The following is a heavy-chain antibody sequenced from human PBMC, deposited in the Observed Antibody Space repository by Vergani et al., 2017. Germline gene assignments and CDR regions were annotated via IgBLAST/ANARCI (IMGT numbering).Heavy chain of an antibody. J-gene: IGHJ5*02. D-gene: IGHD4-11*01. V-gene: IGHV4-38-2*02. CDR2: IYHSGST. CDR1: GGSISSYY. Sequence: QVQLQESGPGLVKPSETLSLTCTVSGGSISSYYWSWIRQPPGKGLEWIGSIYHSGSTYYNPSLKSRVTISVDTSKNQFSLKLSSVTAADTAVYYCARGGTPKGFYSAAYNWFDPWGQGTLVTVSS. CDR3: ARGGTPKGFYSAAYNWFDP.